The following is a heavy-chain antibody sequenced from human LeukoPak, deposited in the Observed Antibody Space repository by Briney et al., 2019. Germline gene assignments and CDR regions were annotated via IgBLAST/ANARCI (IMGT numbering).Heavy chain of an antibody. CDR2: INPSSGGT. Sequence: ASVKVSCKASGYTFTGYYMHWVRQAPGQGLEWMGWINPSSGGTNYAQKFQGRVTMTRDTSISTAYMELSRLRSDDTAVYYCARDRIRGFGELYDYWGQGTLVTVSS. D-gene: IGHD3-10*01. CDR3: ARDRIRGFGELYDY. CDR1: GYTFTGYY. V-gene: IGHV1-2*02. J-gene: IGHJ4*02.